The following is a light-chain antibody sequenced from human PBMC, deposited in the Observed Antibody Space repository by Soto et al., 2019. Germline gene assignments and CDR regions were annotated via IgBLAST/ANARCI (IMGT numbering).Light chain of an antibody. CDR3: QQYQNLCT. CDR1: QTIYSN. CDR2: RAS. V-gene: IGKV3-15*01. Sequence: IGMTQSPATLSVSPGERATLSCRAGQTIYSNVAWYQQRPGQAPRLLIYRASTRATGVPARFSGSGSGTEFTLAISGLQSEHSALYYCQQYQNLCTFRQGTKVLI. J-gene: IGKJ1*01.